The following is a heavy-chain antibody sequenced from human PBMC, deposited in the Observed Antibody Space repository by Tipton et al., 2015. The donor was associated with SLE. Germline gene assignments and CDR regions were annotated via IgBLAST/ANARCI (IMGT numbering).Heavy chain of an antibody. D-gene: IGHD4-17*01. J-gene: IGHJ3*01. V-gene: IGHV4-38-2*01. CDR3: GRSDYGDYGAAFDV. CDR1: GYYIKNAYN. CDR2: IFHSGAT. Sequence: TLSLTCAVSGYYIKNAYNWGWVRQPPGKGLEWIGSIFHSGATYSNPSLKSRATISVDTSKNQFSLKLGSVTAADTAVYYCGRSDYGDYGAAFDVWGHGTMVTISS.